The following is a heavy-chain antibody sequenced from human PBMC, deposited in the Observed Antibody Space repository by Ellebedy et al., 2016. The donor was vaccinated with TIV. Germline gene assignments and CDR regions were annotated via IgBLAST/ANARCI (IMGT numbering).Heavy chain of an antibody. J-gene: IGHJ6*02. D-gene: IGHD1-26*01. Sequence: PGGSLRLSCAASGFTFSNYGMHWVRQAPGKGLEWVSVISYDGSNKYYADSVKGRFTISRDNSKNTLYVQMNSLRAEDTAVYYCARARGLLYEKWGGAGYGMDVWGQGTTVSVSS. CDR2: ISYDGSNK. CDR1: GFTFSNYG. CDR3: ARARGLLYEKWGGAGYGMDV. V-gene: IGHV3-30*03.